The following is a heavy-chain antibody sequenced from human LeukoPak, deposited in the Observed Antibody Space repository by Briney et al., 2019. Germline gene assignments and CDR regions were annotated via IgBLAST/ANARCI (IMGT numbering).Heavy chain of an antibody. CDR3: ARDTGLDATYGMDV. CDR1: GYTFTSYD. Sequence: ASVKVSCNASGYTFTSYDINCVRQATGQGLEWMGWINPNSGNTGYAQKFKGRVTITADESTSTAYMELSSLRSEDTAVYYCARDTGLDATYGMDVWGQVTTVTVSS. D-gene: IGHD3/OR15-3a*01. J-gene: IGHJ6*02. CDR2: INPNSGNT. V-gene: IGHV1-8*01.